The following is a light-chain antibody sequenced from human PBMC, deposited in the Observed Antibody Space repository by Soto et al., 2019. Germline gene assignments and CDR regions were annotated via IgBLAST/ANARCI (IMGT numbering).Light chain of an antibody. CDR2: EVS. Sequence: QSVLTQPASVSGSPGQSITISCTGTSSDVGGYNYVSWYQQHPGKAPKRMIYEVSNRPSGVSNRFSGSKSGNTASLTISGLQAEDEADYYCSSYTSSSTLYVFGTGTKVTAL. V-gene: IGLV2-14*01. CDR3: SSYTSSSTLYV. CDR1: SSDVGGYNY. J-gene: IGLJ1*01.